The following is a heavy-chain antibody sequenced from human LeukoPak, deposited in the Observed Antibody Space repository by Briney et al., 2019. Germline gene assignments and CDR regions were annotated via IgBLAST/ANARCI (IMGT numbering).Heavy chain of an antibody. D-gene: IGHD1-26*01. CDR1: GFSFSSYW. V-gene: IGHV3-7*01. CDR2: IKQDGSEK. CDR3: ARGSGSPGPYYYYGMDV. J-gene: IGHJ6*02. Sequence: GGSLRLSCAASGFSFSSYWMNWVRQAPGKGLEWVANIKQDGSEKYYVDSVKGRIAISRDNAKSSLYLQMQSLSAEDTAVYYCARGSGSPGPYYYYGMDVWGQGTTVTVSS.